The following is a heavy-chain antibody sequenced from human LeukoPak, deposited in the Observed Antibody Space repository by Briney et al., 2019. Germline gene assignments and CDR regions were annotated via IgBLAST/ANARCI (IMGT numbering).Heavy chain of an antibody. Sequence: SETLSLTCAVYGGSFSGYYWSWIRQPPGRGLEWIGEINHSGSTNYNPSLKSRVTISVDTSKNQFSLKLSSVTAADTAVYYCARGGYSYAKGGPNRYFDYWGQGTLVTVSS. CDR2: INHSGST. CDR3: ARGGYSYAKGGPNRYFDY. CDR1: GGSFSGYY. V-gene: IGHV4-34*01. J-gene: IGHJ4*02. D-gene: IGHD5-18*01.